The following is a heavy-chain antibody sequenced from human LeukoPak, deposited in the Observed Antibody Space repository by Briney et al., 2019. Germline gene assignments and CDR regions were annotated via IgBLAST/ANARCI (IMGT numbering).Heavy chain of an antibody. V-gene: IGHV4-31*03. CDR1: GGSISSGGYY. J-gene: IGHJ3*02. Sequence: SETLSLTCTVSGGSISSGGYYWSWIRQHPGKGLEWIGYIYYSGSTYYNPSLKSRVTISVDTSKNQFSLKLSSVTAADTAVYYCARTQLLDAFDIWGQGTMVTVSP. CDR2: IYYSGST. CDR3: ARTQLLDAFDI. D-gene: IGHD2-2*01.